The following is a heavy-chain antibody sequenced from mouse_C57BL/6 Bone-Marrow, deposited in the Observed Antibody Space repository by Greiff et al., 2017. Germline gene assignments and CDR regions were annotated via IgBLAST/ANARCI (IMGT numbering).Heavy chain of an antibody. J-gene: IGHJ2*01. Sequence: VQRVESGPELVKPGASVKISCKASGYAFSSSWMNWVKQRPGKGLEWIGRIYPGDGDTNYNGKFKGTDTLTADKSSSTAYMQLSSLTSEDSAVYVCARYPHTTVVPYYFDYWGQGTTLTVSS. D-gene: IGHD1-1*01. CDR3: ARYPHTTVVPYYFDY. V-gene: IGHV1-82*01. CDR2: IYPGDGDT. CDR1: GYAFSSSW.